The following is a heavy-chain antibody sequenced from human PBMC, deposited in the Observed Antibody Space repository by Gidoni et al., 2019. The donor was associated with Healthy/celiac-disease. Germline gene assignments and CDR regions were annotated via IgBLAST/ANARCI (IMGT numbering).Heavy chain of an antibody. D-gene: IGHD3-10*01. J-gene: IGHJ4*02. V-gene: IGHV4-34*01. CDR1: GGSFSGYY. Sequence: QVQLQQWGAGLLKPSETLSLTCAVYGGSFSGYYWSWIRQPPGKGLEWIGEINHSGSTNYNPSLKSRVTISVDTSKNQFSLKLSSVTAADTAVYYCALELYYGSGMDYWGQGTLVTVSS. CDR3: ALELYYGSGMDY. CDR2: INHSGST.